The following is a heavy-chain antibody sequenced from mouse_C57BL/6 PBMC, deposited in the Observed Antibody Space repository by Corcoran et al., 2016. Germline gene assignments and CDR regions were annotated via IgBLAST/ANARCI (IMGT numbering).Heavy chain of an antibody. J-gene: IGHJ3*01. Sequence: EVQLQQSGPELVKPGASVKISCKASGYTFTDYYMNWVKQSHGKSLEWIGDINPNNGGTSYNQKFKGKATLTVDKSSSTAYMELRSLTSEDSAVYYCARSGIYYGFAYWGQGTLVTVSA. CDR2: INPNNGGT. V-gene: IGHV1-26*01. CDR3: ARSGIYYGFAY. D-gene: IGHD2-1*01. CDR1: GYTFTDYY.